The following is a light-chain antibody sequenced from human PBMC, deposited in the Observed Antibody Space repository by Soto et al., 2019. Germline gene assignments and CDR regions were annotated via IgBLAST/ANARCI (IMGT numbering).Light chain of an antibody. Sequence: EIVLTQSPGTLSLSPGERATLSCRASQSVSSSYLAWYQQKPGQAPRLLIYGASSRAPGIPDRFSGSESGTDFTLTISRLEPEDVAVYYCQHYSRTLPWTFGQGTKVDIK. CDR1: QSVSSSY. V-gene: IGKV3-20*01. CDR3: QHYSRTLPWT. CDR2: GAS. J-gene: IGKJ1*01.